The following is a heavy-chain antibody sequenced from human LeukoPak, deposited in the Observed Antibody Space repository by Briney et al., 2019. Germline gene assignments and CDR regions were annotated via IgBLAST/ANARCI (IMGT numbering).Heavy chain of an antibody. J-gene: IGHJ4*02. CDR2: IKQDGSQR. CDR3: ARRGGSSSRRSPIDY. D-gene: IGHD6-6*01. CDR1: GFTFSDYW. Sequence: GGSLRLSCTASGFTFSDYWMTWVRQAPGKGPEWAANIKQDGSQRYYVDSVRGRFTIPRDNAKNSLFLQMNGLRAEDTAVYYCARRGGSSSRRSPIDYWGQGTLVTVSS. V-gene: IGHV3-7*01.